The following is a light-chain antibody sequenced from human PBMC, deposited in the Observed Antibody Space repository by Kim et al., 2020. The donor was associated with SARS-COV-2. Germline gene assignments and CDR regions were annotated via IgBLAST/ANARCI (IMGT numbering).Light chain of an antibody. CDR3: QKYDSAPWT. Sequence: DIQMTQSPSSLSASVGDGVTITCRASQDIANYLAWYQQKPGKVPKLLVYAASALKSGVPSRFSGNISGTDFTLTISNLQPEDVATYYCQKYDSAPWTFGQGTKVDIK. V-gene: IGKV1-27*01. J-gene: IGKJ1*01. CDR2: AAS. CDR1: QDIANY.